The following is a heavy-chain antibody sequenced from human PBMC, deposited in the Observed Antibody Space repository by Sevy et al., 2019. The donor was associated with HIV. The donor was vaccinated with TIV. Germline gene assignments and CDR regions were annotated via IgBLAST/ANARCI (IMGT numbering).Heavy chain of an antibody. V-gene: IGHV1-18*01. D-gene: IGHD3-10*02. CDR2: ISAYNGNT. Sequence: ASVKVSCKASGYTFTSYGISWVRQAPGQGLEWMGWISAYNGNTNYAQKLQGRVTMTTDTSTSTAYMELRSLRSDDTAVYYCARDFSVTQDYVPLEAFDIWGQGTMVTVSS. CDR1: GYTFTSYG. J-gene: IGHJ3*02. CDR3: ARDFSVTQDYVPLEAFDI.